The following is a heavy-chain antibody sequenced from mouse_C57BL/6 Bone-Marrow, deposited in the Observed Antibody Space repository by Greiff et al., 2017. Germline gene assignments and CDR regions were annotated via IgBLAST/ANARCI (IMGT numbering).Heavy chain of an antibody. Sequence: VKLVESGAELVRPGASVTLSCKASGYTFTDYEMHWVKQTPVHGLEWIGAIDPETGGTAYNQKFKGKAILTADKSSSTAYMELRSLTSEDSAVYYWTEDHFYGSSSSTYYFDYWGQGTTLTVSS. D-gene: IGHD1-1*01. CDR1: GYTFTDYE. V-gene: IGHV1-15*01. CDR2: IDPETGGT. CDR3: TEDHFYGSSSSTYYFDY. J-gene: IGHJ2*01.